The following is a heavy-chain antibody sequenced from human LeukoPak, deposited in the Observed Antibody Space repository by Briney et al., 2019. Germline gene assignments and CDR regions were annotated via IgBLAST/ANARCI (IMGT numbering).Heavy chain of an antibody. V-gene: IGHV3-11*04. D-gene: IGHD2-15*01. CDR1: GFTFSDYY. Sequence: GGSLRLSCAASGFTFSDYYMSWIRQAPGKGLEWVSYISSSGSTIYYADSVKGRFTISRDSAKNSLYLQMNSLRAEDTAVYYCARGGDIVVVVAATSDAFDIWGQGTMVTVSS. CDR2: ISSSGSTI. J-gene: IGHJ3*02. CDR3: ARGGDIVVVVAATSDAFDI.